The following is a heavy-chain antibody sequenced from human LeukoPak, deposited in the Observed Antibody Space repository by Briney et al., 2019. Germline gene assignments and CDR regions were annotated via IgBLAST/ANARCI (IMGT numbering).Heavy chain of an antibody. Sequence: ASVKVSCKVSGYTLTELSMHWVRQAPGKGLEWMGGFDPEDGETIYAQKFQGRVTMTEDTSTDTAYMEPSSLRSEDTAVYYCATGSRSGYDYYYYGMDVWGQGTTVTVSS. V-gene: IGHV1-24*01. J-gene: IGHJ6*02. CDR3: ATGSRSGYDYYYYGMDV. CDR2: FDPEDGET. CDR1: GYTLTELS. D-gene: IGHD5-12*01.